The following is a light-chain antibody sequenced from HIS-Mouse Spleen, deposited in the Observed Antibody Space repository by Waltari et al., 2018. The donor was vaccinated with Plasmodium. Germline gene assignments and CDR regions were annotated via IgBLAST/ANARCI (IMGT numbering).Light chain of an antibody. Sequence: EIVLTQSPGTLALSPGERATISCRASHSCSSSYLAWYQQKPGQAPRLLIYGASSRATGIPDRFSGSGSGTDFTLTISRLEPEDFAVYYCQQYGSSPITFGQGTRLEIK. CDR3: QQYGSSPIT. J-gene: IGKJ5*01. V-gene: IGKV3-20*01. CDR2: GAS. CDR1: HSCSSSY.